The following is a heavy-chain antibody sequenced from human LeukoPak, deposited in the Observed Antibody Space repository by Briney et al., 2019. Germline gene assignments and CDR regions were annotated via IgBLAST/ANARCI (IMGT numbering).Heavy chain of an antibody. CDR1: GHTFTACY. J-gene: IGHJ4*02. CDR3: ATYYSDTSARD. V-gene: IGHV1-2*02. D-gene: IGHD3-22*01. Sequence: ASVKVSCKASGHTFTACYMFWVRQAPGQGLEWMGWINPNSGGTNFAPNFQGRVTLTRDTSISTAYMELNDLTTDDTAVYFCATYYSDTSARDWGQGTLVTVSS. CDR2: INPNSGGT.